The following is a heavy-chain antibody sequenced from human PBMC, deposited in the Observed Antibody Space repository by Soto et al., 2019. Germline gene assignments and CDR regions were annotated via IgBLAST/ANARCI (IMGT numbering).Heavy chain of an antibody. J-gene: IGHJ6*02. CDR2: IYYSGST. V-gene: IGHV4-59*01. D-gene: IGHD3-16*01. CDR1: GGSISSYY. Sequence: PSETLSLTCTVSGGSISSYYWSWIRQPPGKGLEWIGYIYYSGSTNYNPSLKSRVTISVDTSKNQFSLKLSSVTAADTAVYYCERAQGVYGMDVWGQGTTVTASS. CDR3: ERAQGVYGMDV.